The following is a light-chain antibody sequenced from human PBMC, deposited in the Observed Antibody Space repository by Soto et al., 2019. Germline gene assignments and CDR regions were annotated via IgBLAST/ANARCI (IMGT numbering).Light chain of an antibody. Sequence: QSALTQPASVSGSPGQSITISCTGTSSDVGGYTYVSWYQQPPGKAPKLMIYDVSNRPSGVSIRFSGSKSGNTASLTISGLQAEDEADYYCSSYTSSSTLVFGGGTQLTVL. J-gene: IGLJ2*01. CDR3: SSYTSSSTLV. V-gene: IGLV2-14*01. CDR1: SSDVGGYTY. CDR2: DVS.